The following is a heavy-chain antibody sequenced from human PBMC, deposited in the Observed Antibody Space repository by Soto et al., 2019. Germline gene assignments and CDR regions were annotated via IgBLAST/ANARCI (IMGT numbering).Heavy chain of an antibody. D-gene: IGHD3-3*01. CDR3: TNRRNVLRFLEWSSGMEV. J-gene: IGHJ6*02. CDR2: ISHDGSNK. CDR1: GFTFSSYG. V-gene: IGHV3-30*18. Sequence: GGSLRLSCAASGFTFSSYGMHWVRQAPGKGLEWVAFISHDGSNKYYADSMKGRISMSIDNSKSTVYLQMSSLRAEDTAVYYCTNRRNVLRFLEWSSGMEVWGQGTTVSVSS.